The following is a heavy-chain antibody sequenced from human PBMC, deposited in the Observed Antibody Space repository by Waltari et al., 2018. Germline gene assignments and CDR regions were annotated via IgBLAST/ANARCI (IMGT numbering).Heavy chain of an antibody. Sequence: EVQLVESGGGLVKPGGSLRLSCAASGFTFSSYSMNWVRQAPGKGLEWVSSISRSSSYIYYADSVKGRFTISRDNAKNSLYLQMNSLRAEDTAVYYCARAGFVVANYYYYGMDVWGQGTTVTVSS. J-gene: IGHJ6*02. V-gene: IGHV3-21*01. CDR1: GFTFSSYS. CDR3: ARAGFVVANYYYYGMDV. CDR2: ISRSSSYI. D-gene: IGHD2-2*01.